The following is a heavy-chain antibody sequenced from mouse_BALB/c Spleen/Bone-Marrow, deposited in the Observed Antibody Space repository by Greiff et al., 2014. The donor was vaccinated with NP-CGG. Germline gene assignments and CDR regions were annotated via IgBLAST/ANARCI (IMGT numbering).Heavy chain of an antibody. J-gene: IGHJ4*01. CDR1: GYTFSNYW. CDR3: ASRGDYPYAMDY. Sequence: QVQLQQSGAELVRPGSSVEISCKASGYTFSNYWVNWVKQRPGQGLEWIGQIYPGDGDTNYIGKFTGKATLTADKSSSTAYMQLSSLTSEDSAVYFCASRGDYPYAMDYWGQGTSVTVSS. CDR2: IYPGDGDT. D-gene: IGHD2-4*01. V-gene: IGHV1-80*01.